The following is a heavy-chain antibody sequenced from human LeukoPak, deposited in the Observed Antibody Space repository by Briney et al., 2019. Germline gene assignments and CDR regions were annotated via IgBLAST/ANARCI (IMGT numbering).Heavy chain of an antibody. CDR3: ARGKEFSPLRSIYYYYYYMDV. CDR2: IYHSGST. Sequence: SETLSLTCTVSGYSISSGYYWDWIRQPPGKGLEWIGSIYHSGSTYYNPSLKSRVTISVDTSKNQFSLKLSSVTAADTAAYYCARGKEFSPLRSIYYYYYYMDVWGKGTTVTVSS. J-gene: IGHJ6*03. V-gene: IGHV4-38-2*02. CDR1: GYSISSGYY. D-gene: IGHD4-17*01.